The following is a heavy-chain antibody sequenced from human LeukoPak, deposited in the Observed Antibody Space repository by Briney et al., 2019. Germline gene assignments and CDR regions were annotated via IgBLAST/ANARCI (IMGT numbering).Heavy chain of an antibody. D-gene: IGHD5-18*01. V-gene: IGHV3-21*01. CDR3: ARARSEYTAMVY. CDR1: GFTFSSYS. Sequence: SGGSLRLSCAASGFTFSSYSMNWVRQAPGKGLEWVSSISSSSYIYYADSVKGRFTISRDNAKNSLYLQMNSLRAEDTAVYYCARARSEYTAMVYWGQGTLVTVSS. CDR2: ISSSSYI. J-gene: IGHJ4*02.